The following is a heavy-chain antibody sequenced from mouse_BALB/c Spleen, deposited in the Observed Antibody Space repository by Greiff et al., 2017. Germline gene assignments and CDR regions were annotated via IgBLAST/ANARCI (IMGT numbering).Heavy chain of an antibody. Sequence: QVQLQQSGPGLVQPSQSLSISCTVSGFSLTSYGVHWVRQSPGKGLEWLGVIWRGGSTDYNAAFISRLSISKDNSKSQVFFRMNSLQANDTAIYYCARDLDYWGQGTTLTVSS. J-gene: IGHJ2*01. CDR2: IWRGGST. V-gene: IGHV2-2*02. CDR3: ARDLDY. CDR1: GFSLTSYG.